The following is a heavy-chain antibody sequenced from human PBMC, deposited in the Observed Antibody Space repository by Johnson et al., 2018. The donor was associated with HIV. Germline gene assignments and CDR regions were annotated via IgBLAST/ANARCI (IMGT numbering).Heavy chain of an antibody. CDR1: GFTFSSYD. Sequence: QVQLVESGGGVVQPGRSLRLSCAASGFTFSSYDMHWVRQAPGKGMDWVALISYDGSNKYYADSVKGRFTISRDNSKNTLYLQMNSLRAEDTAVYYCARPEINCSSTSCQKAGAFDIWGQGTMVTVSS. V-gene: IGHV3-30*03. CDR2: ISYDGSNK. D-gene: IGHD2-2*01. CDR3: ARPEINCSSTSCQKAGAFDI. J-gene: IGHJ3*02.